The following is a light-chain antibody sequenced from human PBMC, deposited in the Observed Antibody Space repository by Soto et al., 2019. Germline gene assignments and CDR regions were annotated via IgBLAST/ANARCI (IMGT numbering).Light chain of an antibody. V-gene: IGKV3-20*01. CDR1: QSVSSSY. CDR3: QQYGSPPTWT. J-gene: IGKJ1*01. Sequence: EIVLTQSPGTLSLSPGERATLSCRASQSVSSSYLAWYQQKPGQAPRLLIYGASSRATGIPDRFSGSGSGTDFTLTISRLEPEDFAVYYCQQYGSPPTWTFGQGTKV. CDR2: GAS.